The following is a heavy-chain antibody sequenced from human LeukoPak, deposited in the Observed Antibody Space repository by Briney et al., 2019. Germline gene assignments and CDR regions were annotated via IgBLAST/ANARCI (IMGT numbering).Heavy chain of an antibody. J-gene: IGHJ3*01. CDR1: GGSISSYY. V-gene: IGHV4-4*07. CDR3: ATEDYCSGRACNPV. Sequence: PSETLSPTCTVSGGSISSYYWSWIRQPAGKGLEWIGRIYTSGSTNYNPSLKSRVTMSVDTSKNQFSLKLSSVTAADAAVYYCATEDYCSGRACNPVWGQGTLVTVSS. CDR2: IYTSGST. D-gene: IGHD2-15*01.